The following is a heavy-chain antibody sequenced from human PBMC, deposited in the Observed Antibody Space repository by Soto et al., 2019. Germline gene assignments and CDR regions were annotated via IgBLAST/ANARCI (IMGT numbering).Heavy chain of an antibody. CDR1: GFSPSTSGVG. D-gene: IGHD1-7*01. Sequence: QITAKESGAKLVKPSQHLTLTCSFSGFSPSTSGVGVGWGRQPPGKAPEWLALTYSDDDKRYRPSLKSRLSITKDTSKDKVVFTMTNMEPVDTATYYCVHQDTNKKNYYLDLWGRGTLVTVSS. CDR3: VHQDTNKKNYYLDL. J-gene: IGHJ2*01. CDR2: TYSDDDK. V-gene: IGHV2-5*02.